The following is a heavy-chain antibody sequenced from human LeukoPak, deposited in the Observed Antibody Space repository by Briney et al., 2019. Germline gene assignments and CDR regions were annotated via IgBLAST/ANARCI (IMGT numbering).Heavy chain of an antibody. Sequence: SETLSLTCTVSGGSISSGSYYWSWIQQPAGKGLEWIGRIYTSGSTNYNPSLKSRVTISVDTSKNQFSLKLSSVTAADTAVYYCARDQNSGYDFLPYWYFDLWGRGTLVTVSS. D-gene: IGHD5-12*01. CDR3: ARDQNSGYDFLPYWYFDL. J-gene: IGHJ2*01. CDR1: GGSISSGSYY. CDR2: IYTSGST. V-gene: IGHV4-61*02.